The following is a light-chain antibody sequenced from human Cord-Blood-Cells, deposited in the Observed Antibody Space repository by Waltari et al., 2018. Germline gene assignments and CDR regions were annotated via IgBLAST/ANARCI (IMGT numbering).Light chain of an antibody. CDR2: ASS. CDR1: QSISSY. V-gene: IGKV1-39*01. CDR3: QQSYSTPYS. Sequence: DIQMNQSPPSLSASVGDRATSTSRASQSISSYLNWYQKKPGKAPKLLIYASSSLQSGVPSRFSGSGSGTDFTLTISSLQPEDFATYYCQQSYSTPYSFGQGTKLEIK. J-gene: IGKJ2*03.